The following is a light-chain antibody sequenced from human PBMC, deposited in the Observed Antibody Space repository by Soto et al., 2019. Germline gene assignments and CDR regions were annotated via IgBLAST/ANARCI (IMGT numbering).Light chain of an antibody. J-gene: IGLJ1*01. CDR3: TSYTSSSPYV. CDR2: EVR. V-gene: IGLV2-14*01. CDR1: SSDVGGYNY. Sequence: QSALTQPASVSGSPGQSITISCTGTSSDVGGYNYVSWYQQHPGKAPKLIIYEVRNRPSGTSNRFSGSKSGNTASLTISGLQAEDEADYYCTSYTSSSPYVFGTGTKLTVL.